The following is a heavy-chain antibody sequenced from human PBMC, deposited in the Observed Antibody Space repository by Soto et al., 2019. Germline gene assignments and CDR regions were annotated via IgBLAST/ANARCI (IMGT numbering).Heavy chain of an antibody. D-gene: IGHD3-10*01. J-gene: IGHJ4*02. CDR2: INPSGGST. V-gene: IGHV1-46*04. CDR1: GYTFTSYY. Sequence: QVQLVQSGAEVKKPGASVKVSCKASGYTFTSYYMHWVRQAPGQGLEWMGIINPSGGSTTYAQKLQGRVTRTRDTDTSTVYMELSSLRSEDPAVYYCARDFTMVRGAHFDYWGQGTLVPVSS. CDR3: ARDFTMVRGAHFDY.